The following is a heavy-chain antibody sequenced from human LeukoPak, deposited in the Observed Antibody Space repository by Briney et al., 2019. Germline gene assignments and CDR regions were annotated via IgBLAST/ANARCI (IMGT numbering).Heavy chain of an antibody. J-gene: IGHJ6*03. CDR2: IYYSGST. Sequence: SETLSLTCAVYGGSFSGYYWSWIRQPPGKGLEWIGYIYYSGSTNYNPSLKSRVTISVDTSKNQFSLKLSSVTAADTAVYYCARGGYGSGSYYNYNYYYYYYMDVWGKGTTVTISS. CDR1: GGSFSGYY. V-gene: IGHV4-59*08. CDR3: ARGGYGSGSYYNYNYYYYYYMDV. D-gene: IGHD3-10*01.